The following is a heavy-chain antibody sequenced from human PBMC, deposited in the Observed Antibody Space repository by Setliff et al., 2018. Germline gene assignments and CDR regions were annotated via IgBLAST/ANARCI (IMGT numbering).Heavy chain of an antibody. V-gene: IGHV4-39*02. CDR3: ARAPNDLGVDWLFNNYFDY. Sequence: PSETLSLTCSVVGDSLRSGTQYWAWIRQPPGKGLEWIGNINYSGSTYYNSSLKSRVTIAVDAPDNHFSLKLRSVTAADTAVYYCARAPNDLGVDWLFNNYFDYWGHGTLVTVSS. CDR1: GDSLRSGTQY. D-gene: IGHD3-9*01. J-gene: IGHJ4*01. CDR2: INYSGST.